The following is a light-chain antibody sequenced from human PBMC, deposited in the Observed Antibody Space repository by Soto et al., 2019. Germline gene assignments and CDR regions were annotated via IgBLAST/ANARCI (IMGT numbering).Light chain of an antibody. CDR1: NSNIGRNT. CDR2: SNN. Sequence: QSVLTQPPSASGTPGQRVTISCSGSNSNIGRNTVNWYQQLPGAAPSLLIYSNNQRPSGVPDRFSGSKSGTSASLAISWLQAEDEADYYCAAWDESPNVPVFGGGTKLTVL. J-gene: IGLJ3*02. V-gene: IGLV1-44*01. CDR3: AAWDESPNVPV.